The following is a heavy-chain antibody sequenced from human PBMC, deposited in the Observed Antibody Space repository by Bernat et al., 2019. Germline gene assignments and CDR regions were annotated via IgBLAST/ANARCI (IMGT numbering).Heavy chain of an antibody. Sequence: QVQVVQSGAEVKKPGASVKVSCKASGYIFTGYYMHWVRQAPGQGLEWMGWINPNSGGIKYVQKFQGRVTMTRDTSISTAYMELSRLRSDDTAVYYCARGPAGYYDSSDYYLGAFDVWGQGTMVTVSS. J-gene: IGHJ3*01. CDR3: ARGPAGYYDSSDYYLGAFDV. D-gene: IGHD3-22*01. CDR2: INPNSGGI. CDR1: GYIFTGYY. V-gene: IGHV1-2*02.